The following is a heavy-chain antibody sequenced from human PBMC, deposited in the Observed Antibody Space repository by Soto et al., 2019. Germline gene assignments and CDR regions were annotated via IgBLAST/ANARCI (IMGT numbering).Heavy chain of an antibody. V-gene: IGHV3-48*01. D-gene: IGHD3-10*01. Sequence: EVQLVESGGGLVQPGGSLRLSCAASGFTFSSYSMNWVRQAPGKGLEWVSYISSSSSTIYYADSVKGRFTISRDNAKNSLYLQMSSLRAEDTAVYYCASWGRLLWFGESKNMDVWGKGTTVTVSS. CDR3: ASWGRLLWFGESKNMDV. CDR1: GFTFSSYS. CDR2: ISSSSSTI. J-gene: IGHJ6*03.